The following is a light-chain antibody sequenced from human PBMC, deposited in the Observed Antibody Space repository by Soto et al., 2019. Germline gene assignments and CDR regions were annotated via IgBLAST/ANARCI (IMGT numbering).Light chain of an antibody. J-gene: IGKJ2*01. CDR2: AAS. CDR1: QSIGRW. Sequence: IQMTQSPSTLSASVGDRVSITCRASQSIGRWLAWYQQKSGKAPKLLIYAASTSQSGVPSRFSGSGSRTDFTLTISSLQPEDFATYYCLQEHNYPRTFGQGTK. V-gene: IGKV1-6*02. CDR3: LQEHNYPRT.